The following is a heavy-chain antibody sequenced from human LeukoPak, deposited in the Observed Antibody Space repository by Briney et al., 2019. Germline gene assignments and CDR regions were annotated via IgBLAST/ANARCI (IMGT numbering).Heavy chain of an antibody. D-gene: IGHD6-6*01. J-gene: IGHJ6*03. CDR2: IYYSGST. CDR3: ARGYSSSPRGSRYYYMDV. CDR1: GGSISSYY. Sequence: SETLSLTCTVSGGSISSYYWSWIRQPPGKGLEWIGYIYYSGSTNYNPSLKSRVTISVDTSKNQFSLKLSSVTAADTAVYYCARGYSSSPRGSRYYYMDVWGKGTTVTVSS. V-gene: IGHV4-59*01.